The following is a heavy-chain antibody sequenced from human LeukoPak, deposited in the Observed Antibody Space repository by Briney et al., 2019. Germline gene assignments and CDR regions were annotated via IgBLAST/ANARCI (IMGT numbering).Heavy chain of an antibody. D-gene: IGHD1-26*01. CDR3: ANRGGLVGY. V-gene: IGHV4-34*01. CDR2: INHSGST. Sequence: SETLSLTCAVNGGSLSGYYWSWIRQPPGKGLEWIGEINHSGSTNYNSSLKSRVTMSVDTSKNQFSLELTSVTAADTAVYYCANRGGLVGYWGQGALVTVSS. CDR1: GGSLSGYY. J-gene: IGHJ4*02.